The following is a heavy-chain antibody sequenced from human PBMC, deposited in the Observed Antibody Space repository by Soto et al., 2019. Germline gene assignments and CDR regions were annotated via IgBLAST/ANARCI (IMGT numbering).Heavy chain of an antibody. CDR2: ISYDGSNK. V-gene: IGHV3-30-3*01. Sequence: GGSLRLSCAASGFTFSSYAMHWVRKAPGKGLEWVAVISYDGSNKYYADSVKGRFTISRDNSKNTLYLQMNSLRAEDTAVYYCARDRGYSGWYGTFDYWGQGTLVTVSS. CDR1: GFTFSSYA. J-gene: IGHJ4*02. D-gene: IGHD6-19*01. CDR3: ARDRGYSGWYGTFDY.